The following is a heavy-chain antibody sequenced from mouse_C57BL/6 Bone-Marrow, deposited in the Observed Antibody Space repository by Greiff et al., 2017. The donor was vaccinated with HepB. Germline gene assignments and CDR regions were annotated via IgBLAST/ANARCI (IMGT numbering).Heavy chain of an antibody. CDR2: ISSGSSTI. J-gene: IGHJ4*01. D-gene: IGHD1-1*01. CDR3: ARAITTVVAYYAMDY. V-gene: IGHV5-17*01. Sequence: EVQGVESGGGLVKPGGSLKLSCAASGFTFSDYGMHWVRQAPEKGLEWVAYISSGSSTIYYADTVKGRFTISRDNAKNTLFLQMTSLRSEDTAMYYCARAITTVVAYYAMDYWGQGTSVTVSS. CDR1: GFTFSDYG.